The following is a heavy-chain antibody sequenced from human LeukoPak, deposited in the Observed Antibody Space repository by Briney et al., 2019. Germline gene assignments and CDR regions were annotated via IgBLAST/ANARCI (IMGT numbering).Heavy chain of an antibody. CDR2: IIPIFGTA. D-gene: IGHD3-3*01. CDR1: GGTFSSYA. Sequence: EASVKVSCKAFGGTFSSYAVSWVRQAPGQGLEWMGGIIPIFGTANYAQKFQGRVTITTDESTSTAYMELSSLRSEDTAVYYCARRQYDFWSGYYSHWGQGTLVTVSS. J-gene: IGHJ4*02. CDR3: ARRQYDFWSGYYSH. V-gene: IGHV1-69*05.